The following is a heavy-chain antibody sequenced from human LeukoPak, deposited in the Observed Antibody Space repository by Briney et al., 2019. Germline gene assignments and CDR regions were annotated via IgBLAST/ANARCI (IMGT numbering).Heavy chain of an antibody. CDR3: TKDVEHF. V-gene: IGHV3-23*01. CDR2: ISSNGAGR. J-gene: IGHJ1*01. D-gene: IGHD1/OR15-1a*01. Sequence: PGGSLRLSCAASGFTFSIYGMSWVRQAPGKGLEGVSAISSNGAGRYYADSVRGRFTISRDNSKNTLYLQMNGLRAEDTAVYYCTKDVEHFWGQGTLVTVSS. CDR1: GFTFSIYG.